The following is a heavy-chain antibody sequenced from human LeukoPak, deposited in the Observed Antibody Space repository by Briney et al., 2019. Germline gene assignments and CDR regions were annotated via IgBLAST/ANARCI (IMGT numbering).Heavy chain of an antibody. D-gene: IGHD3-10*01. CDR1: GFTFSSYA. J-gene: IGHJ4*02. V-gene: IGHV3-23*01. CDR2: ISGGGGST. Sequence: GGSLRLSCAASGFTFSSYAMSWVRQAPGKGLEWVSGISGGGGSTYCADSAKGRFTISRDNSKNTLYLQMNSLRAEDTAVYYCAKVRGSERPKYYFEYWGQRTLVTVSS. CDR3: AKVRGSERPKYYFEY.